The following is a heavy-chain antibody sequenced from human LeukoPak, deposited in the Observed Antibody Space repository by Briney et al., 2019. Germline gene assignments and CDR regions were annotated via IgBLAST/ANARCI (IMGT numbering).Heavy chain of an antibody. CDR3: ARDGRNTMFGY. Sequence: ASVEVSCKASGYTFTSYAMHWVRQAPGQRLEWMGWINAGNGNTKYSQKFQGRVTITRDTSASTAYMELSSLGSEDTAVYYCARDGRNTMFGYWGQGTLVTVSS. V-gene: IGHV1-3*01. D-gene: IGHD1-14*01. J-gene: IGHJ4*02. CDR1: GYTFTSYA. CDR2: INAGNGNT.